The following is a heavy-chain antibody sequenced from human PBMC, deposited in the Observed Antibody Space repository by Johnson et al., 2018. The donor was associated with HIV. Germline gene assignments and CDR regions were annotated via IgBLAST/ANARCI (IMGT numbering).Heavy chain of an antibody. V-gene: IGHV3-9*01. J-gene: IGHJ3*02. Sequence: EVQLVESGGGLVQPGRSLRLSCAASGFTFDDYAMHWVRQAPGKGLEWVSGISWNSGSIGYADSVKGRFTISRDNAKNSLYLQMNSLRAEDTALYYCAGGYGSGSGDAFDIWGQGTMVTVSS. CDR3: AGGYGSGSGDAFDI. D-gene: IGHD3-10*01. CDR2: ISWNSGSI. CDR1: GFTFDDYA.